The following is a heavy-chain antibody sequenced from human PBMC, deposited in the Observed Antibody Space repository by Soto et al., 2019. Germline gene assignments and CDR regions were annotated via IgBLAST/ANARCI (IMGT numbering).Heavy chain of an antibody. CDR2: ISGSEDRT. CDR3: GRTYAGG. Sequence: LQSGGGVVQPGESLRLSCAASGFNIRDHALSWVRQAAGGGLEWVSGISGSEDRTNYADFVRGRFIISKDRLKNTLYLDMSGLRVDDTAAYFWGRTYAGGWGQGTLVTVSS. D-gene: IGHD3-10*01. CDR1: GFNIRDHA. J-gene: IGHJ4*02. V-gene: IGHV3-23*01.